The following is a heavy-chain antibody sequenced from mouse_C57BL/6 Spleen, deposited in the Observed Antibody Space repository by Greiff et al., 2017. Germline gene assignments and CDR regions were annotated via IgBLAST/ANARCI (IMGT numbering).Heavy chain of an antibody. Sequence: VQLQQPGAELVRPGTSVKLSCKASGYTFTSYWMHWVKQRPGQGLEWIGVIDPSDSYTNYNQKFKGKATLTVDTSSSTAYMQISSLTSEDSAVYYCARELGRDAIDYWGQGTSVTVSS. J-gene: IGHJ4*01. CDR1: GYTFTSYW. CDR3: ARELGRDAIDY. D-gene: IGHD4-1*01. V-gene: IGHV1-59*01. CDR2: IDPSDSYT.